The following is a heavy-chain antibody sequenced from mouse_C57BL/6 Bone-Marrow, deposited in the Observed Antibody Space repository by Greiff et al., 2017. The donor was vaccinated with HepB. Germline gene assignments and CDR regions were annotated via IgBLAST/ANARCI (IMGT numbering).Heavy chain of an antibody. V-gene: IGHV3-8*01. Sequence: EVKLMESGPGLAKPSQTLSLTCSVTGYSITSDYWNWIRKFPGNKLEYMGYISYSGSTYYNPSLKSRISITRETSKNQYYLQLNCVTTEDTATEYGARYKGGSSNWDFEVGGTGTTVTVSS. D-gene: IGHD1-1*01. CDR2: ISYSGST. CDR1: GYSITSDY. J-gene: IGHJ1*03. CDR3: ARYKGGSSNWDFEV.